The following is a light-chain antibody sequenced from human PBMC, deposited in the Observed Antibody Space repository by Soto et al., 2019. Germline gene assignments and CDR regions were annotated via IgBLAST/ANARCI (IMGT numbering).Light chain of an antibody. CDR1: PSVASF. V-gene: IGKV3-11*01. CDR2: GAF. Sequence: EIVLTQSPATLSLSPGERATLSCRASPSVASFVAWHQQKPGQAPRLLIYGAFNGATGIPARFSGSGCGTDFTLTISSQEPEYSAVYCCQYIGCSWTFGRGTKVDI. CDR3: QYIGCSWT. J-gene: IGKJ1*01.